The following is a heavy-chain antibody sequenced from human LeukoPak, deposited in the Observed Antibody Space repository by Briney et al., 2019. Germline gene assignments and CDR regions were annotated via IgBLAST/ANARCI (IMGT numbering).Heavy chain of an antibody. D-gene: IGHD3-9*01. J-gene: IGHJ5*02. CDR1: GYTFTGYY. CDR3: AREYYDILTGYHNWFDP. CDR2: INPNSGGT. Sequence: ASVKVSCKASGYTFTGYYMHWVRQAPGQGLEWMGWINPNSGGTNYAQKFQGRVTMTRDTSISTAYMELSRLRSDDTAVYYCAREYYDILTGYHNWFDPWGQGTLVTVSS. V-gene: IGHV1-2*02.